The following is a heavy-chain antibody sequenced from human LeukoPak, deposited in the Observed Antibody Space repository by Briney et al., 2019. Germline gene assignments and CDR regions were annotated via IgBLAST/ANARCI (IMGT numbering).Heavy chain of an antibody. CDR1: GGTFSSYA. J-gene: IGHJ6*03. Sequence: ASVKVSCKASGGTFSSYAISWVRQAPGQGLEWMGRIIPIFGTANYAQKFQGRVTITTDESTSTAYMVLSSLRSEDTAVYYCARDRGYSYGYRFYYYYMDVWGKGTTVTVSS. CDR3: ARDRGYSYGYRFYYYYMDV. D-gene: IGHD5-18*01. CDR2: IIPIFGTA. V-gene: IGHV1-69*05.